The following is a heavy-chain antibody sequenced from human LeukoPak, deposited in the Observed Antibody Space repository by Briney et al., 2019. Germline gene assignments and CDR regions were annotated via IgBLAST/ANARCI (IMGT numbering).Heavy chain of an antibody. V-gene: IGHV3-23*01. J-gene: IGHJ6*03. CDR3: AKDLGVRGEGYMDV. CDR1: GFTFSSYA. Sequence: GGSLRLSCAASGFTFSSYAMSWVRQAPGKGLEWVSAISGSGGSTYYADSVKGRFTISRDNSKNTLYLQMNSLRAEDTAVYYCAKDLGVRGEGYMDVWGKGTTVTISS. D-gene: IGHD3-10*01. CDR2: ISGSGGST.